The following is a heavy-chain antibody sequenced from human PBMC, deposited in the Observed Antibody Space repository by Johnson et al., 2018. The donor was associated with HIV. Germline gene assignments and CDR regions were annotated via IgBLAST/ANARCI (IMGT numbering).Heavy chain of an antibody. J-gene: IGHJ3*02. CDR3: AKVKSQNTIGDAFDI. Sequence: QVQLVESGGGLVQPGGSLRLSCAASGFTFSSYGMHWVRQGSGKGLEWVAVIRYDGSDKYYADSVKGRFTISRDNSKNTLYLQMNSLRAEDTAMYYCAKVKSQNTIGDAFDIWGQGSMVTVSS. CDR2: IRYDGSDK. D-gene: IGHD3-16*01. CDR1: GFTFSSYG. V-gene: IGHV3-33*06.